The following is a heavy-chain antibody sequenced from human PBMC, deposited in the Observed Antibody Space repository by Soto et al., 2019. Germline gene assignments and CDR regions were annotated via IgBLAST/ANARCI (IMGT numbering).Heavy chain of an antibody. J-gene: IGHJ5*02. CDR1: GFTFSTYS. D-gene: IGHD1-26*01. V-gene: IGHV3-48*01. CDR3: ARDWRSGSYVNSFDP. CDR2: ISSSSSTI. Sequence: PGGSLRLSCAASGFTFSTYSMNWVRQAPGRGLEWVSYISSSSSTIFYTDSVKGRFTVSRDNAKNSLYLQMNSLRAEDTAMYYCARDWRSGSYVNSFDPWGQGTLVTVSS.